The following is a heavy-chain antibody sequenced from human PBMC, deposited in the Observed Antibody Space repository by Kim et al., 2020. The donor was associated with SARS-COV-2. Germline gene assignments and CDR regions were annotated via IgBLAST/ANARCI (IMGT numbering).Heavy chain of an antibody. CDR3: ETKWGGELIPYFDF. Sequence: GWSLRLSCAASGFTFSNYAMSWVRQAPGKGLEWVSTISGSGDTTYYADSVKGRFSISRDNSKTTVYLQMDSLRPEESATYYCETKWGGELIPYFDFWGPGTLVALSS. CDR1: GFTFSNYA. D-gene: IGHD7-27*01. CDR2: ISGSGDTT. V-gene: IGHV3-23*01. J-gene: IGHJ4*02.